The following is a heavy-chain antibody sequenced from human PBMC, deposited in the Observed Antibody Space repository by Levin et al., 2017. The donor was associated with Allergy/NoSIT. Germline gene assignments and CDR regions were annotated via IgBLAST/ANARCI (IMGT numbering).Heavy chain of an antibody. CDR3: AKASHSGSDYYFDY. J-gene: IGHJ4*02. D-gene: IGHD3-3*01. CDR1: GFTFSNYA. CDR2: FGASGGST. Sequence: PGGSLRLSCAASGFTFSNYAMSWVRQAPGKGPEWVSGFGASGGSTFYADSVQGRFTISRDTSKNTLFLQMKSLRAEDTAVYYCAKASHSGSDYYFDYWGQGTLVTVSS. V-gene: IGHV3-23*01.